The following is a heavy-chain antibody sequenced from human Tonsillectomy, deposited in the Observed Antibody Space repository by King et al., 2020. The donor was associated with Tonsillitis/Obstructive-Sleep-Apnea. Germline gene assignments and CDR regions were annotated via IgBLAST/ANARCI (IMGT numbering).Heavy chain of an antibody. CDR1: GVSFSGNY. D-gene: IGHD2-2*03. Sequence: VQLQQWGAGLLKPSETLSLTCAVHGVSFSGNYWTWIRQPPGKGLEWIGEINHSGGTQYNPSLKVRATISVDTPKSQFSLMLNSVTAADTAVYYCARVGNCSSTGCFDYWGQGTLVTVSS. CDR3: ARVGNCSSTGCFDY. J-gene: IGHJ4*02. CDR2: INHSGGT. V-gene: IGHV4-34*01.